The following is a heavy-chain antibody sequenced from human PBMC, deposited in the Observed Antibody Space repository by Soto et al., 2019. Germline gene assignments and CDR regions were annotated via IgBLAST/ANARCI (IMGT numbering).Heavy chain of an antibody. CDR2: IIPILGIA. D-gene: IGHD6-19*01. CDR3: ARLGSSGWYDAFDI. CDR1: GCTFSSYT. J-gene: IGHJ3*02. V-gene: IGHV1-69*02. Sequence: SVKVSCTASGCTFSSYTISWVRQAPGQGLEWMGRIIPILGIANYAQKFQGRVTITADKSTSTAYMELSSLRSEDTAVYYCARLGSSGWYDAFDIWGQGTMVTVSS.